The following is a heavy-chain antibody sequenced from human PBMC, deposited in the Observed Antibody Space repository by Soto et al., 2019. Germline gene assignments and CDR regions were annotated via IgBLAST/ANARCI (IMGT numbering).Heavy chain of an antibody. CDR1: GYTFTGAY. CDR3: ARDFTTRSYGVDV. V-gene: IGHV1-2*02. CDR2: INPNSGGT. D-gene: IGHD3-10*01. J-gene: IGHJ6*02. Sequence: QAQLVQSGAEVKKTGASVKVSCKASGYTFTGAYIHWVRQAPGQGLEWMGCINPNSGGTEFAQKFQGRVTVTRDTSITTVYMEMNRLRSDDTGVYYCARDFTTRSYGVDVWGQGTAVTVSS.